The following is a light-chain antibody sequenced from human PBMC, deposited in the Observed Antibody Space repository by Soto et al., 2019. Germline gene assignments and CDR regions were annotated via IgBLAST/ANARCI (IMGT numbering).Light chain of an antibody. J-gene: IGKJ1*01. Sequence: EIVLTQSPGTLSLSPGERATLSCRASQNVSSSYLAWYQQKPGQAPRLLIYGASSRATGIPDRFSGSGSGTDFTLTISRLEPEDFAVYYCQQYGSSPRTFGQGTKVAIK. CDR2: GAS. V-gene: IGKV3-20*01. CDR3: QQYGSSPRT. CDR1: QNVSSSY.